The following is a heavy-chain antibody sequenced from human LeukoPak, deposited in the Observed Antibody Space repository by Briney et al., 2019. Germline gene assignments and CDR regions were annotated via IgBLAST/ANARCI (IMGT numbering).Heavy chain of an antibody. J-gene: IGHJ4*02. CDR1: GFAFSSYW. V-gene: IGHV3-7*03. D-gene: IGHD1-14*01. CDR3: ARGLGYNIY. Sequence: GGSLRLSCAASGFAFSSYWMSWVRRAPGKGLEWVANIKQDGSEMYYMDSVKGRFTISRDNAKTSLYLQMNSLRAEDTAVYYCARGLGYNIYWGQGTLVTVSS. CDR2: IKQDGSEM.